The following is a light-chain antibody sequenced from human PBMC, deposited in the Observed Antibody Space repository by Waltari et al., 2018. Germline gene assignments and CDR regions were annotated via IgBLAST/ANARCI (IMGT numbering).Light chain of an antibody. J-gene: IGKJ2*01. V-gene: IGKV4-1*01. CDR3: QQYYDIPVT. CDR2: WAS. Sequence: DIVMTQSPASLPVSLVERATLNCKSSQSVLYNTDNKNYLAWYQQKPGQSPKLLIYWASTRESGVPDRFSGSGSGTDFTLTISGLQADDAAIYFCQQYYDIPVTFGQGTRLEIK. CDR1: QSVLYNTDNKNY.